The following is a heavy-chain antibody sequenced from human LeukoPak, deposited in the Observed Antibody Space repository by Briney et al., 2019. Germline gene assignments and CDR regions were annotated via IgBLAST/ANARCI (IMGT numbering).Heavy chain of an antibody. D-gene: IGHD5-18*01. V-gene: IGHV4-59*08. Sequence: PSHTLSLTCTVSGGSISSYFWSWIRQPPGKGLEWIGYIYYSGSTNYNPSLKSRVTISVDTSKNQFSLKLSSVTAADTAVYYCARVDTAMVADYWGQGTLVTVSS. CDR2: IYYSGST. J-gene: IGHJ4*02. CDR3: ARVDTAMVADY. CDR1: GGSISSYF.